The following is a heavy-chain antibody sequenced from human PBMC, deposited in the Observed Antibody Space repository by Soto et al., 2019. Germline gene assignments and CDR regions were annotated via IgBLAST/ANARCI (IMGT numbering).Heavy chain of an antibody. J-gene: IGHJ4*02. V-gene: IGHV3-23*01. CDR2: ISGSGANT. D-gene: IGHD6-19*01. CDR1: GFTFSSYA. CDR3: AKCAGSRWSPAY. Sequence: EVQLLESAGGLVQPGGSLSLSCAASGFTFSSYAMRWVRQAPGKGLEWVSAISGSGANTYYADSVKGRFTISRDNSKNTLFLQLNSLRAEDTAVYYCAKCAGSRWSPAYWGQGTLVTVSS.